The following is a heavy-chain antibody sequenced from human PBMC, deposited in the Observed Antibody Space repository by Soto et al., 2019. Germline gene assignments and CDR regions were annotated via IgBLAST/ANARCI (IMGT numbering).Heavy chain of an antibody. Sequence: TSETLSLTCAVSGGSISSGGYSWSWIRQPPGKGLEWIGYIYHSGSTYYNPSLKSRVTISVDRSKNQFSLKLSSVTAAVTAVYYCAGGPGVARNYWGQGTLVTVSS. CDR2: IYHSGST. D-gene: IGHD5-12*01. CDR3: AGGPGVARNY. V-gene: IGHV4-30-2*01. CDR1: GGSISSGGYS. J-gene: IGHJ4*02.